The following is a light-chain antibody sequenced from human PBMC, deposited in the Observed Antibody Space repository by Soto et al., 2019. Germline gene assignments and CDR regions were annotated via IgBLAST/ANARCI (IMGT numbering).Light chain of an antibody. Sequence: DVQMTQSPSTLSASVGDRITISCRASQSDGTWVACHQQKPGKAPNLLNYKAYTLQSGVPSRFNGTGSGTEFTLTSSSLQPDDSATYYCQQYNRYRTFGQGTKVDIK. J-gene: IGKJ1*01. CDR2: KAY. CDR1: QSDGTW. V-gene: IGKV1-5*03. CDR3: QQYNRYRT.